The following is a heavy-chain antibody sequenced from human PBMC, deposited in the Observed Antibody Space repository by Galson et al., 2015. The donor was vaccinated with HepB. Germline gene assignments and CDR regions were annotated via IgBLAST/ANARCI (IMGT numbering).Heavy chain of an antibody. V-gene: IGHV4-30-4*01. CDR1: GGSISSGDYY. Sequence: TLSLTCTVSGGSISSGDYYWSWIRQPPGKGLEWIGYNYYSGSTYSNPSLKSRVTISVDTSKNQSSLKLSSVTAADTAVYYCARDSSGYPWHFQHWGQGTLVTVSS. D-gene: IGHD3-22*01. CDR3: ARDSSGYPWHFQH. J-gene: IGHJ1*01. CDR2: NYYSGST.